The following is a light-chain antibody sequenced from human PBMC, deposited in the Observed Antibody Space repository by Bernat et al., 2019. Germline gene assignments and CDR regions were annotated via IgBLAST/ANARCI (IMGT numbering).Light chain of an antibody. J-gene: IGKJ4*01. V-gene: IGKV3-15*01. CDR2: RAS. CDR1: QSVTSN. Sequence: EIVLTQSPATLSVSPGERVTLSCWASQSVTSNLAWYQQRPGQAPRLLIHRASTRATGIPGRFSGSGSETEFTLTISSLQSEDFAVYYCQQYYTWTVTFGGGTNLEIK. CDR3: QQYYTWTVT.